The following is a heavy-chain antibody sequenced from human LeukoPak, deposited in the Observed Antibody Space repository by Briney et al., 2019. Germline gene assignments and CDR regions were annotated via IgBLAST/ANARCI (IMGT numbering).Heavy chain of an antibody. D-gene: IGHD6-19*01. Sequence: GGSLRLSCAASGFTVSSNYMSRVRQAPGKGLEWVSVIYSGGSTYYADSVKGRFTISRENAKNSLYLQMNSLRAGDTAVYYCARDFPRIESSGWYEWEYYFDYWGQGTLVTVSS. J-gene: IGHJ4*02. CDR1: GFTVSSNY. V-gene: IGHV3-53*01. CDR3: ARDFPRIESSGWYEWEYYFDY. CDR2: IYSGGST.